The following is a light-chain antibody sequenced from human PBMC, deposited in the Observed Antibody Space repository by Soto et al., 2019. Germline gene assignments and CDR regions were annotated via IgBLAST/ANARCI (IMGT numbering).Light chain of an antibody. CDR3: QHYYRWTYN. V-gene: IGKV3D-15*01. Sequence: EIVVTQSPGTLSVSPGERATLSCRASQSIGIKLAWFQQKPRHAPRLLIFAASTRAAGIPAKFSGSGSGTDFTLTISSQQSEYFADYYCQHYYRWTYNFGQGTKLEIK. CDR2: AAS. CDR1: QSIGIK. J-gene: IGKJ2*01.